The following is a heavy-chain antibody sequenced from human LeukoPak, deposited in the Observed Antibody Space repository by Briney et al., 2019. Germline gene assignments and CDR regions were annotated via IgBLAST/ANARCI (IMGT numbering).Heavy chain of an antibody. J-gene: IGHJ5*02. Sequence: NPSETLSLTCTVSGGSISSGSYYWSWIRQPAGKGLEWIGRIYTSGSTNYNPSLKSRVTISVDTSKNQFSLKLSSVTAADTAVYYCAQGNDDILTGYPPSWFDPWGQGTLVTVSS. CDR3: AQGNDDILTGYPPSWFDP. D-gene: IGHD3-9*01. CDR2: IYTSGST. CDR1: GGSISSGSYY. V-gene: IGHV4-61*02.